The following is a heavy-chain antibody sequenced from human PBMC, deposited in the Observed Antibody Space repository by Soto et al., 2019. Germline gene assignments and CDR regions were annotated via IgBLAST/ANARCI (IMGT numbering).Heavy chain of an antibody. CDR2: IIPIFGTA. CDR3: ATANVVRGHYYGMDV. D-gene: IGHD2-21*01. CDR1: GGTFSSYA. J-gene: IGHJ6*02. V-gene: IGHV1-69*01. Sequence: QVQLVQSGAEVKKPGSSVKVSCKASGGTFSSYAISWVRQAPGQGLEWMGGIIPIFGTANYAQKFQGRVTIIADESTGTAYMELSSLSSEDTAVYYCATANVVRGHYYGMDVWGQGPTVTVSS.